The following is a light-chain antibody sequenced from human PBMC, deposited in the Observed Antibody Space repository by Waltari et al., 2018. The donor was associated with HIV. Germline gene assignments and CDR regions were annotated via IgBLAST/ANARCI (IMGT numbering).Light chain of an antibody. CDR2: ASS. CDR1: EDTHEF. CDR3: QQLNTYPPDT. J-gene: IGKJ2*01. V-gene: IGKV1-9*01. Sequence: DIQLNQSPSFLSAYIGARVTITCRASEDTHEFLAWYHEKPGVAPKLLIYASSTLEDEVPSRFSGSGSGTDFTLTISSLQPEDFATYFCQQLNTYPPDTFGPGTNLEI.